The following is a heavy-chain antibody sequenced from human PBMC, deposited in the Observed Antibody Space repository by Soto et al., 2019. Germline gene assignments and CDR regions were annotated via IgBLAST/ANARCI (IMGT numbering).Heavy chain of an antibody. J-gene: IGHJ5*02. V-gene: IGHV3-21*01. D-gene: IGHD6-6*01. CDR3: ARETEYSNGWTNWFDP. CDR1: GFTFSTYT. CDR2: ITSSDYI. Sequence: EVQLVESGGGLVKPGGSLRLSCAASGFTFSTYTMNWVRQAPGKGLEWVSSITSSDYISYADSVKGRLTISRDNAKNSLFLQRNSQRADDTAVYYCARETEYSNGWTNWFDPWGQGTLVTVSS.